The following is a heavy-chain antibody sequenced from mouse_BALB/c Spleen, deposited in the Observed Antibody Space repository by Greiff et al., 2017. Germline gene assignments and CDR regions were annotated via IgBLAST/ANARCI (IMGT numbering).Heavy chain of an antibody. V-gene: IGHV1S29*02. CDR2: IYPYNGGT. CDR1: GYTFTDYN. CDR3: ASLLYYSNYDY. D-gene: IGHD2-5*01. Sequence: VQLQQSGPELVKPGASVKISCKASGYTFTDYNMHWVKQSHGKSLEWIGYIYPYNGGTGYNQKFKSKATLTVDNSSSTAYMELRSLTSEDSAVYSCASLLYYSNYDYWGQGTSVTVSS. J-gene: IGHJ4*01.